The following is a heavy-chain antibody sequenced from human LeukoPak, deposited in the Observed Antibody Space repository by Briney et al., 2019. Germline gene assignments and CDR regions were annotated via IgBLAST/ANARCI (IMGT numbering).Heavy chain of an antibody. J-gene: IGHJ4*02. D-gene: IGHD1-26*01. V-gene: IGHV3-23*01. CDR2: ISGSGAST. CDR1: GFTLSTNA. CDR3: AKDVGKWESLHFFDY. Sequence: GGSLRLSCLTPGFTLSTNAMSWVRQAPGKGLEWISGISGSGASTYYADSVKGRFTISRDDSRNTLYLQMNSLRGDDTAVYYCAKDVGKWESLHFFDYWGQGTLVTVSS.